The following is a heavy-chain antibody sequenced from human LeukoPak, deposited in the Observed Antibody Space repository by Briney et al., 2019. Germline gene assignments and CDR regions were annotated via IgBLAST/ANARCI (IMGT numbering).Heavy chain of an antibody. D-gene: IGHD6-25*01. CDR3: AMKAARRAWFDP. V-gene: IGHV4-34*01. Sequence: PSETLSLTCAVYGGSFSGYYWSWIRQPPGKGLEWIGEINHSGSTNYNPSLESRVTIAVDTSKSQFSLKLSSVTAADTAVYYCAMKAARRAWFDPWGQGTLVTVSS. CDR1: GGSFSGYY. J-gene: IGHJ5*02. CDR2: INHSGST.